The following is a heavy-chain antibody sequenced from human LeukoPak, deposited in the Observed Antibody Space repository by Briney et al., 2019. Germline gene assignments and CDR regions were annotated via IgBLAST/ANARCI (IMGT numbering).Heavy chain of an antibody. V-gene: IGHV3-43*01. J-gene: IGHJ5*02. CDR3: AGERRRVRHH. D-gene: IGHD1-26*01. CDR2: ITWDGGST. Sequence: GGSLRLSCAASGFTFDDYTMPTVRQVPGKGLQLVSLITWDGGSTFYADSVKGRFTISRDNSKKSVSLQMYGLSTEDTALYYCAGERRRVRHHWGQGTLVSVS. CDR1: GFTFDDYT.